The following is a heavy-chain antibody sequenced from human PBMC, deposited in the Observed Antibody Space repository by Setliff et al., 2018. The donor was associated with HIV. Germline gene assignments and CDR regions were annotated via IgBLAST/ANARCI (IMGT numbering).Heavy chain of an antibody. V-gene: IGHV3-48*03. Sequence: GGSLRLSCAASGFTFSSYEMNWVRQAPGKGLEWVSYISSSGSTRYYADSVKGRFTISRDNSKNTLYLQMNSLRAEDTAVYYCAKDNTWIPNGFDYWGQGTLVTVSS. CDR1: GFTFSSYE. CDR3: AKDNTWIPNGFDY. D-gene: IGHD5-18*01. CDR2: ISSSGSTR. J-gene: IGHJ4*02.